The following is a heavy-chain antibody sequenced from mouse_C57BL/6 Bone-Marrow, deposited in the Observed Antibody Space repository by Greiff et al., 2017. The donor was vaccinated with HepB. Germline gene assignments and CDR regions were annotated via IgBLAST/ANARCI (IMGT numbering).Heavy chain of an antibody. Sequence: EVQLQQSGAELVRPGASVKLSCTASGFNIKDDYMLWVKQRPEQGLEWIGWIDPENGDTEYASKFQGKATITADTSSNTAYLQLSSLTSEDTAVYYCTDTLDDGPSFDYWGQGTTLTVSS. D-gene: IGHD2-3*01. CDR1: GFNIKDDY. J-gene: IGHJ2*01. V-gene: IGHV14-4*01. CDR3: TDTLDDGPSFDY. CDR2: IDPENGDT.